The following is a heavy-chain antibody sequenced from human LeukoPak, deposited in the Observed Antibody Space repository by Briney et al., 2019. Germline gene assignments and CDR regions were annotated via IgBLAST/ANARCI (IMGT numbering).Heavy chain of an antibody. CDR2: ISGSGGST. J-gene: IGHJ4*02. V-gene: IGHV3-23*01. Sequence: GGSLRLSCAASGLTFSNYAMSWVRQAPGKGLEWVSAISGSGGSTYYADSVKGRFTISRDNSKNTLYLQMNSLRAEDTAVYYCTKGTIWLPFDYWGQGTLVTVSS. D-gene: IGHD5-18*01. CDR1: GLTFSNYA. CDR3: TKGTIWLPFDY.